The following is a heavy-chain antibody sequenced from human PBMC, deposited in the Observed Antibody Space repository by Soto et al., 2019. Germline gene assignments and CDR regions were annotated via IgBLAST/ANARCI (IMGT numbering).Heavy chain of an antibody. D-gene: IGHD2-15*01. V-gene: IGHV4-61*01. CDR1: GGSVSSVSYY. CDR3: ASDDVDMAPFNY. J-gene: IGHJ4*02. CDR2: IYYSGST. Sequence: QVQLQESGPGLVKPSETLSLTCTVSGGSVSSVSYYWSWIRQPPGKGLEWIGYIYYSGSTNYNPSLSSRVTISLDTSKSQFSLRLTSVTAADTAVYYCASDDVDMAPFNYWGQGTLVTVSS.